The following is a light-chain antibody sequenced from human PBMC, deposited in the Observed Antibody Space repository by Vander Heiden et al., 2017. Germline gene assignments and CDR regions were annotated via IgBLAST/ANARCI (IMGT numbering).Light chain of an antibody. CDR1: TSNIGAGYD. Sequence: QSVLTQPPSLSVAPGPRVTIPCPWSTSNIGAGYDVHWYQQLPGTAPKLLIYGSTNRPSGVPDRFSASKSGTSASLAITGLQAEDEADYYCQSYDSSLSGYVVFGGGTKLTVL. CDR2: GST. CDR3: QSYDSSLSGYVV. J-gene: IGLJ2*01. V-gene: IGLV1-40*01.